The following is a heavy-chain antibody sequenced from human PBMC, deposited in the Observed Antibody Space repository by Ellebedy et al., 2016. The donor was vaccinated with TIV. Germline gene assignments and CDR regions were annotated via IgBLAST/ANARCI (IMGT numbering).Heavy chain of an antibody. Sequence: SLKISCAASGFTFDDYAMHWVRQAPGKGPEWVSGISWRGHYIGYADSVRGRFTISRDNAKSSLYLQMNSLRIEDTAVYYCTKDLLRGIWGGSGRDYWGQGTLVTVSS. J-gene: IGHJ4*02. CDR2: ISWRGHYI. D-gene: IGHD7-27*01. CDR1: GFTFDDYA. CDR3: TKDLLRGIWGGSGRDY. V-gene: IGHV3-9*01.